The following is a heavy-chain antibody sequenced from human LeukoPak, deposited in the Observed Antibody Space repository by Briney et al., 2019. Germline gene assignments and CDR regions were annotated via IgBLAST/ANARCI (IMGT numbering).Heavy chain of an antibody. J-gene: IGHJ4*02. Sequence: GGSLRRSCAASGLTFDDYAMHWVRPAPGEGLELVSGISWNSGSIGYADSVKGRFTISRDNAKNSLYLQMNSLRAEDTALYYCAKALAEAEFDYWGQGTLVTVSS. CDR3: AKALAEAEFDY. V-gene: IGHV3-9*01. CDR2: ISWNSGSI. CDR1: GLTFDDYA.